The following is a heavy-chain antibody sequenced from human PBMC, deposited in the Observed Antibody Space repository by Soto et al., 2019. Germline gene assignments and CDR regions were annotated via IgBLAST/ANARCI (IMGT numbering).Heavy chain of an antibody. D-gene: IGHD1-26*01. Sequence: SETLSLTCTVSGGSISSYYWSWIRQPPGKGLEWIGYIYYSGSTNYNPSLKSRVTISVDTSKNQFSLKLSSVTAADTAVYYCANRVATYLYYFDYWGQGTRATVSS. V-gene: IGHV4-59*12. CDR2: IYYSGST. CDR1: GGSISSYY. CDR3: ANRVATYLYYFDY. J-gene: IGHJ4*02.